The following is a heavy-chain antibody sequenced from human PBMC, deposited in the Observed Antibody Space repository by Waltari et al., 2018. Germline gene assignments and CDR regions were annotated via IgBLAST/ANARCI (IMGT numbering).Heavy chain of an antibody. Sequence: QVQLPQSGPGLVKPSKTLSLTCAISGDPVSSTNPTSNWIRQSPSRGLAWLGRTYYRSRWYNEYGPSVKSRITINPDTSKNQFSLQLNSVTPEDTAMYYCARNYGRPDFWGQGIQVTVSS. CDR3: ARNYGRPDF. D-gene: IGHD3-16*01. CDR2: TYYRSRWYN. V-gene: IGHV6-1*01. J-gene: IGHJ4*02. CDR1: GDPVSSTNPT.